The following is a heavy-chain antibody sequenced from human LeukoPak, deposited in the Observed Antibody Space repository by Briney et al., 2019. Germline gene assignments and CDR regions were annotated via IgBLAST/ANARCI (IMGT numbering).Heavy chain of an antibody. CDR3: ARYVATGSYYYYYMDV. J-gene: IGHJ6*03. D-gene: IGHD5-12*01. V-gene: IGHV4-61*05. Sequence: SETLSLTCTVSGGSISSSSYYWGWIRQPPGKGLEWIGYIYYSGSTNYNPSLKSRVTISVDTSKNQFSLKLSSVTAADTAVYYCARYVATGSYYYYYMDVWGKGTTVTISS. CDR1: GGSISSSSYY. CDR2: IYYSGST.